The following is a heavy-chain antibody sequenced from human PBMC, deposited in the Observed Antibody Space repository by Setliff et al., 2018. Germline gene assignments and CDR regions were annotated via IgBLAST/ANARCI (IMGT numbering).Heavy chain of an antibody. CDR3: VRLAGQLGQTRSNYYYYYYMDV. CDR1: GITFRTYS. Sequence: GGSLRLSCAASGITFRTYSLNWVRQAPGRGLEWISFISSDSRTTYYADSVKGRFTISRDNAKNTLDLQMNSLRAEDSAVFYCVRLAGQLGQTRSNYYYYYYMDVWGKGTTVTVSS. V-gene: IGHV3-48*01. CDR2: ISSDSRTT. J-gene: IGHJ6*03. D-gene: IGHD6-6*01.